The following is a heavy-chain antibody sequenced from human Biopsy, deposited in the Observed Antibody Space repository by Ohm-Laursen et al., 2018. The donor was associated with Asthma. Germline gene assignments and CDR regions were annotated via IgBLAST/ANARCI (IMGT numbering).Heavy chain of an antibody. CDR3: ARITNDRIAAAGRYYYYGMDV. J-gene: IGHJ6*02. Sequence: TLSLTCSVYGGSYSGYYWSWIRQPPGKGLEWIGEINHSGCTNYNPSLKSRVTISVDTSKNQFSLKLSSVTAADTAVYYCARITNDRIAAAGRYYYYGMDVWGQGTTVTVSS. CDR1: GGSYSGYY. CDR2: INHSGCT. D-gene: IGHD6-13*01. V-gene: IGHV4-34*01.